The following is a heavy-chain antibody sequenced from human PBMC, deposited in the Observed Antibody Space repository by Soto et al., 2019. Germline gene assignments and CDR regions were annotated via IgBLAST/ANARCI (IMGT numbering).Heavy chain of an antibody. CDR1: GGSISSSDYY. V-gene: IGHV4-31*02. J-gene: IGHJ4*02. Sequence: SETLSLTCTVSGGSISSSDYYWSWFRQHPGKGLEWIGYIYYNGSTCYNPSLKSRVTISVDTSKNQFSLKLSSVTAADTAVYYCDGYDILKPTFDYWGQGTLVTVS. CDR2: IYYNGST. D-gene: IGHD3-9*01. CDR3: DGYDILKPTFDY.